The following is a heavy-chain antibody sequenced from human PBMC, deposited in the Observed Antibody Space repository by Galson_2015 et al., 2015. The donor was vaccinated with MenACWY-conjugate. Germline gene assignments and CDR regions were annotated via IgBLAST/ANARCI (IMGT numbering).Heavy chain of an antibody. CDR3: ARKIAVAGSGVADY. CDR1: GFTFSSYS. J-gene: IGHJ4*02. CDR2: ISSSSSTI. Sequence: SLRLSCAASGFTFSSYSMNWVRQAPGKGLEWVSYISSSSSTIYYADSVKGRFTISRDNAKNSLYLQMNSLRAEDTAVYYCARKIAVAGSGVADYWGQGTLVTVSS. D-gene: IGHD6-19*01. V-gene: IGHV3-48*04.